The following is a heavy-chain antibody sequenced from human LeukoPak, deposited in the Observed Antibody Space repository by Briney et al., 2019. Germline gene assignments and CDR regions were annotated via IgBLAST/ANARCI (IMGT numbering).Heavy chain of an antibody. J-gene: IGHJ4*02. CDR1: GGSISSSNYY. D-gene: IGHD3-22*01. Sequence: PSETLSLACTVSGGSISSSNYYWGWIRQPPGKGLEWIGSIYYSGSTYYNPSLKSRVTISGDTSKNQFSLKLSSVTAADTAVYYCARGHSSGYYYFDYWGQGTLVTVSS. CDR3: ARGHSSGYYYFDY. CDR2: IYYSGST. V-gene: IGHV4-39*07.